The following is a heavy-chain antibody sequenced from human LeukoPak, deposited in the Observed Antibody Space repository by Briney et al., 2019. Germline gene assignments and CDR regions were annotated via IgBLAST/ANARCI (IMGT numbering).Heavy chain of an antibody. D-gene: IGHD4/OR15-4a*01. V-gene: IGHV4-39*07. J-gene: IGHJ4*02. CDR1: GGSISSSSYY. Sequence: PSETLSLTCTVSGGSISSSSYYWGWIRQPPGKGLEWIGSIYYSGSTYYNPSLKSRVTISVDTSKNQFSLKLSSVTAADTAVYYCARRSKTIYGDLYYFDYWGQGTLVTVSS. CDR3: ARRSKTIYGDLYYFDY. CDR2: IYYSGST.